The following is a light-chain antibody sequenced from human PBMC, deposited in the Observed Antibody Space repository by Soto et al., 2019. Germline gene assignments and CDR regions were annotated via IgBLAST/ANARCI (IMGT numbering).Light chain of an antibody. J-gene: IGKJ1*01. CDR2: WAS. V-gene: IGKV4-1*01. CDR1: QSLLYSSNNKNY. CDR3: HQYYTTPWT. Sequence: EIVMTQSPDSLAVSPGERATIDCKSSQSLLYSSNNKNYLAWYQQKPGQPPKLLIYWASTRESGVPDRFSGSGSGTDFTLTISXLQAEDVAVYYCHQYYTTPWTFGQGTKV.